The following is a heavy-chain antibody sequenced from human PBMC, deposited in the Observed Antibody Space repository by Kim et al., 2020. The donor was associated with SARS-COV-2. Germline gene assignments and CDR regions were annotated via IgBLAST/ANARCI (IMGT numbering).Heavy chain of an antibody. D-gene: IGHD1-26*01. V-gene: IGHV4-34*01. CDR1: GGSFSHYF. CDR3: GGGSESAWEPPFS. Sequence: SETLSLTCTVHGGSFSHYFWTWVRQPPGKGLEWIGEIRLSGGATYNPALNSRVTISVDMSKNQFSLRLSSVTAADTAIYFCGGGSESAWEPPFSWGQGTL. CDR2: IRLSGGA. J-gene: IGHJ4*02.